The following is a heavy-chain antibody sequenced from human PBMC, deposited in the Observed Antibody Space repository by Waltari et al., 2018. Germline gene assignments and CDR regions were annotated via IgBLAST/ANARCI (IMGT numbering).Heavy chain of an antibody. D-gene: IGHD6-19*01. J-gene: IGHJ4*02. CDR2: ISWNSGSI. V-gene: IGHV3-9*01. CDR1: GFTFDDYA. Sequence: EVQLVESGGGLVQPGRSLRLSCAASGFTFDDYAMHWVRQAPGKGLEWVSGISWNSGSIGYADSVKGRFTISRDNAKNSLYLQMNSLRAEDTALYYCAKDIGLGFDYWGQGTLVTVSS. CDR3: AKDIGLGFDY.